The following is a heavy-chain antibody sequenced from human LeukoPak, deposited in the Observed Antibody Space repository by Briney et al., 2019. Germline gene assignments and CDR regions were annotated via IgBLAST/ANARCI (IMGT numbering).Heavy chain of an antibody. CDR1: GGSISDYY. J-gene: IGHJ4*02. CDR3: ASEHYYDSSGLYYFDY. Sequence: SETLSLTCTVSGGSISDYYWSWIRQPPGKGLEWIGYIYYTGSTDYNPSLKSRVTISVDTSKNQFSLKLSSVTAADTAVYYCASEHYYDSSGLYYFDYWGQGTLVTVSS. V-gene: IGHV4-59*08. CDR2: IYYTGST. D-gene: IGHD3-22*01.